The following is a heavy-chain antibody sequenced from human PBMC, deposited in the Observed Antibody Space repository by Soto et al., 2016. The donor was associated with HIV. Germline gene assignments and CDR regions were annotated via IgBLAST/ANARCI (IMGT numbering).Heavy chain of an antibody. CDR1: GVSITSGGHY. D-gene: IGHD4-17*01. Sequence: QVYLQESGPGLVKPSETLSLTCTVSGVSITSGGHYWSWVRQNPGRGLEWIGYIYYTGTTSYNPSLRSRLTISIDTSKSQFSLKLNSVTAADTAIYFCARVDSGDSILPYWYFDLWGLAPWSLSPQ. CDR3: ARVDSGDSILPYWYFDL. CDR2: IYYTGTT. V-gene: IGHV4-31*03. J-gene: IGHJ2*01.